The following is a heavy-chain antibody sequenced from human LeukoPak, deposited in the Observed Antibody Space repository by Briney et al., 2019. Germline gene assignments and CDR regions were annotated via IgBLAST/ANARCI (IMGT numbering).Heavy chain of an antibody. V-gene: IGHV3-11*06. D-gene: IGHD4-11*01. J-gene: IGHJ6*02. CDR3: ARAPHYSNYGPYYYGMDV. CDR2: ISSSSSYT. CDR1: GFTFSDYY. Sequence: GGSLRLSCAASGFTFSDYYMSWIRQAPGKGLEWVSYISSSSSYTNYADSVKGRFTISRDNAKNSLYPQMNSLRAEDTAVYYCARAPHYSNYGPYYYGMDVWGQGTTVTVSS.